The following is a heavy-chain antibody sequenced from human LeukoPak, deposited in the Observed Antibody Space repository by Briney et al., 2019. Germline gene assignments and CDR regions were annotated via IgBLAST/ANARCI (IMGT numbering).Heavy chain of an antibody. V-gene: IGHV3-9*03. Sequence: GGSLRLSCAASGFTFDDYAMHWVRQAPGKGLEWVSSITWNSGSIGYADSVKGRFTISRDNAKNSLYLQINSLRAEDMALYYCVKAGGIAAAGHFDSWGXXXXXTVSS. CDR3: VKAGGIAAAGHFDS. CDR1: GFTFDDYA. D-gene: IGHD6-13*01. J-gene: IGHJ4*01. CDR2: ITWNSGSI.